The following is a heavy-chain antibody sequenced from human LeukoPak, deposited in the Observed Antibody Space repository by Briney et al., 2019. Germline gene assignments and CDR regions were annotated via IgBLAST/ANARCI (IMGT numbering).Heavy chain of an antibody. V-gene: IGHV3-30*02. CDR2: IRYDGSNK. D-gene: IGHD3-9*01. CDR1: GFTFSSYG. Sequence: PGGSLRLSCAASGFTFSSYGMHWVRQAPGKGLEWVAFIRYDGSNKYYADSVKGRFTISRDNSKNTLYLQMNSLRAEDTAVYYCAKAGDILTGYSPPFDYWGQGTLVTVSS. CDR3: AKAGDILTGYSPPFDY. J-gene: IGHJ4*02.